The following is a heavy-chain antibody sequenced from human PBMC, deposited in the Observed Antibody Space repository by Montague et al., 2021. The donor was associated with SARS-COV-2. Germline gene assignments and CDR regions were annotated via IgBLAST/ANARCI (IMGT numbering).Heavy chain of an antibody. D-gene: IGHD3-10*01. J-gene: IGHJ4*02. CDR2: ITWNGITT. Sequence: SLRLSCAASGFTFDVYGMSWVRQAPGKGLEWVSGITWNGITTAYVDSVKGRFTISRDNAKKSLYLEMNSLRDEDTALYYCTRGFRGGPFDCWGQGTLVTVSS. CDR1: GFTFDVYG. CDR3: TRGFRGGPFDC. V-gene: IGHV3-20*04.